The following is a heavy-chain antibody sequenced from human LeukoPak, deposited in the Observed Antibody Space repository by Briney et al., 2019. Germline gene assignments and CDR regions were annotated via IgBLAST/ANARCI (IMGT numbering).Heavy chain of an antibody. Sequence: GASVKVSCKASGYTFTSYGISWVRQAPGQGLERMGWISAYNGNTNYAQNLQGRVTMTTDTSTSTAYMELRSLRSDDTAVYFCARGGAATVVTPPFDYWGQGTLVTVSS. V-gene: IGHV1-18*01. J-gene: IGHJ4*02. CDR1: GYTFTSYG. CDR3: ARGGAATVVTPPFDY. D-gene: IGHD4-23*01. CDR2: ISAYNGNT.